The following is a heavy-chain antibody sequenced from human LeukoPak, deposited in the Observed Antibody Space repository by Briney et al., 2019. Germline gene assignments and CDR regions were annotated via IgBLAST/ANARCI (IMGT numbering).Heavy chain of an antibody. J-gene: IGHJ4*02. V-gene: IGHV3-30*02. Sequence: GGSLRHSCAASGFTFSSYGMHWVRQAPGKGPEWVAFIRYDGSNKYYADSVKGRFTISRDNSKNTLYLQMNSLRAEDTAVYYCAKIMHSAVAGHPLDDWGQGTLVTVPS. CDR3: AKIMHSAVAGHPLDD. CDR1: GFTFSSYG. D-gene: IGHD6-19*01. CDR2: IRYDGSNK.